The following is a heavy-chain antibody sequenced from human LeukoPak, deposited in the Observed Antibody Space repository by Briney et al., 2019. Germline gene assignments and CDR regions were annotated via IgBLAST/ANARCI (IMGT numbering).Heavy chain of an antibody. D-gene: IGHD3-10*01. CDR3: ARDFRVAAFDI. J-gene: IGHJ3*02. CDR1: GFTFSNYW. Sequence: PGGSLRLSCAASGFTFSNYWMSWVRQAPGKGLEWVANIKQDGSEKYYVDSVKGRFTISRDNAKNSLYLQMNSLRAEDTAVYYCARDFRVAAFDIWGQGTMVTVSS. CDR2: IKQDGSEK. V-gene: IGHV3-7*01.